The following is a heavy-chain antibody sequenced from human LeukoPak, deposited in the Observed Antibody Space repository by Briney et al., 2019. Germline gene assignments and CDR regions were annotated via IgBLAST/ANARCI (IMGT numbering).Heavy chain of an antibody. CDR2: ADPDDGQR. CDR1: GHTLSELA. V-gene: IGHV1-24*01. J-gene: IGHJ3*01. D-gene: IGHD2-21*02. CDR3: STPGPGDVLTARDAFDV. Sequence: ASVKVSCKVSGHTLSELAVHWVRQAPGKGLEWMGGADPDDGQRIYAQKFQGRVTMTEDTSTDTAYMELSRLRSEDSAVYYCSTPGPGDVLTARDAFDVWGLGTLVVVSS.